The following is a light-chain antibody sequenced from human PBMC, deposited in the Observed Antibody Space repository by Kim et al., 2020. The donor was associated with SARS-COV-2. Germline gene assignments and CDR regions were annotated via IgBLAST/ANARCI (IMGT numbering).Light chain of an antibody. J-gene: IGLJ3*02. CDR2: STN. CDR1: FRPTSTSRY. CDR3: ALYMGSGIRV. V-gene: IGLV8-61*01. Sequence: GRTVTLTCTLSFRPTSTSRYPSWYQQTPGQATRTLIYSTNTRSYGVPDRFSGTIRGNKAALTITGAQADDEHDYCCALYMGSGIRVFGGGTQLTVL.